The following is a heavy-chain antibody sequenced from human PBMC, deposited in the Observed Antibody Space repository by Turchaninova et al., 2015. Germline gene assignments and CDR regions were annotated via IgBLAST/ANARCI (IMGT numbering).Heavy chain of an antibody. Sequence: QVRLQESGPGLVKPSQTLSLTCTVSGASITRCYHYWSWLCQPPGKGLEWIGYIYYSGSTYYNPSLKSQITMSVDTSKNQFSLKLSSVTAADTAVYYCARSLMTTVTTLFDYWGQGTLVTVSS. D-gene: IGHD4-11*01. CDR2: IYYSGST. J-gene: IGHJ4*02. CDR1: GASITRCYHY. CDR3: ARSLMTTVTTLFDY. V-gene: IGHV4-30-4*08.